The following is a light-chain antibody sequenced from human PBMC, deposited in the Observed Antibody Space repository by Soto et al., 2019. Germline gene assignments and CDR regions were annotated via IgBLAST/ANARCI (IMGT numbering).Light chain of an antibody. CDR2: DAS. V-gene: IGKV1-5*01. CDR3: QQYNSYSPWT. CDR1: QNIRSR. J-gene: IGKJ1*01. Sequence: DFQMTQSPSTLSASVGDRVTITCRASQNIRSRLAWFQQKPGKAPKLLIYDASSLESGVPSRFSGSGSGTEFTLTISSLQPDDFATYYCQQYNSYSPWTFGQGTKVDIK.